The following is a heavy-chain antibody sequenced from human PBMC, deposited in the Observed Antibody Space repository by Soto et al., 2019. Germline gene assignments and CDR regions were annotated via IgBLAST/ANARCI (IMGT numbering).Heavy chain of an antibody. V-gene: IGHV4-39*01. Sequence: KPSETLSLTCTVSGGSISSSTYYWDWIRQPPGKGLEWIGAMYYPGNKNYNPSLESRVTMSVDTSKNQFSLKLSSVTPTDTAVYYCARRSSSSLGSLFDPWGRGILVTVSS. D-gene: IGHD6-6*01. J-gene: IGHJ5*02. CDR2: MYYPGNK. CDR3: ARRSSSSLGSLFDP. CDR1: GGSISSSTYY.